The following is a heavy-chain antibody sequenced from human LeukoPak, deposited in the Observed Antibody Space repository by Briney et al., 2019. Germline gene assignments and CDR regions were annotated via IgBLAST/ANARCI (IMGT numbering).Heavy chain of an antibody. Sequence: GGSLRLSCAASGFSFSTYWMHWVRQVPGKGPEWVSHITPDGSSTNYADSVKGRFTISRDNAKNTLYLQMNGLRAEDTAVYYCSSQISRGGNWGQGTLVTVSS. CDR1: GFSFSTYW. CDR3: SSQISRGGN. V-gene: IGHV3-74*01. J-gene: IGHJ4*02. D-gene: IGHD3-16*01. CDR2: ITPDGSST.